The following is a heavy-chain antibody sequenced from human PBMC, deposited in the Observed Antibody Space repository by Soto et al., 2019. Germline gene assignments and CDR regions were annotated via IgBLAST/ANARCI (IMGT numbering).Heavy chain of an antibody. CDR1: GSTFSSSY. CDR3: ARGLCYNSDWYFDR. J-gene: IGHJ2*01. CDR2: INPSGDTT. Sequence: QVQLVQSGAEVKKPGASVKVSCKASGSTFSSSYIHWVRQAPGLGLGWMGTINPSGDTTSHLQKLQGRVTMTRETSTGTIYMELSSLRSEDTAVYYCARGLCYNSDWYFDRWGRGTLVTVSA. V-gene: IGHV1-46*01. D-gene: IGHD5-12*01.